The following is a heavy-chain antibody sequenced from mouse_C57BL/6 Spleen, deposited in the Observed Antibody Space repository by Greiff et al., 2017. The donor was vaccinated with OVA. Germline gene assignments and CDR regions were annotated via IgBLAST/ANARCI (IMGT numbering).Heavy chain of an antibody. CDR1: GFTFSSYA. CDR3: ARGGVRDYFDY. CDR2: ISDGGSYT. V-gene: IGHV5-4*03. Sequence: EVNVVESGGGLVKPGGSLKLSCAASGFTFSSYAMSWVRQTPEKRLEWVATISDGGSYTYYPDNVKGRFTISRDNAKNNLYLQMSHLKSEDTAMDYWARGGVRDYFDYWGQGTTLTVSS. J-gene: IGHJ2*01. D-gene: IGHD2-1*01.